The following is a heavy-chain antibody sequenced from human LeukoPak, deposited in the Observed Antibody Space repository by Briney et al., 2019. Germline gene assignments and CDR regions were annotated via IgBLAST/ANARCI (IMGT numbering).Heavy chain of an antibody. CDR2: IYYSGST. CDR3: ARFEYCSGASCKTHRGPFDY. Sequence: PSETLSLTCTVSGYSLSSGYYWDWSRQPPGKGLEWIGYIYYSGSTNYNPSLKSRVTISVATSKNQFSLKLSSVTAADTAVYYCARFEYCSGASCKTHRGPFDYWGQGTLVTVSS. V-gene: IGHV4-61*01. CDR1: GYSLSSGYY. J-gene: IGHJ4*02. D-gene: IGHD2-15*01.